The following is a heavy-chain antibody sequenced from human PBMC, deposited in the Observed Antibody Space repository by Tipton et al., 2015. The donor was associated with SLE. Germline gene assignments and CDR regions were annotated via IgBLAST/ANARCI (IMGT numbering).Heavy chain of an antibody. CDR3: AKRPVGTVYHFDS. D-gene: IGHD5/OR15-5a*01. J-gene: IGHJ4*02. V-gene: IGHV3-23*01. CDR1: GFIFDDFA. Sequence: GSLRLSCVGSGFIFDDFALHWVRQAPGKGLEWVSTITASGRDTFYADSLKGRFTISRDNSRDSLYLQINSLSADDTAGYYCAKRPVGTVYHFDSWGQGRLVTVSS. CDR2: ITASGRDT.